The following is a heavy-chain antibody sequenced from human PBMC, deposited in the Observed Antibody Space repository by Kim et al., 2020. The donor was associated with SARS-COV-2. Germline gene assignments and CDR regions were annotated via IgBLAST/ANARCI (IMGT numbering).Heavy chain of an antibody. J-gene: IGHJ6*02. CDR3: ARVHAVVRGVTVLYYYGMDV. V-gene: IGHV4-59*01. D-gene: IGHD3-10*01. CDR1: GCSISSYY. Sequence: SETLSLTCTVSGCSISSYYWSWIRQPPGKGLEWIGYIYYSGSTNYNPSLKSRVTISVDTSKNQFSLKLSSVTAADTAVYYCARVHAVVRGVTVLYYYGMDVWGQGTTVTVSS. CDR2: IYYSGST.